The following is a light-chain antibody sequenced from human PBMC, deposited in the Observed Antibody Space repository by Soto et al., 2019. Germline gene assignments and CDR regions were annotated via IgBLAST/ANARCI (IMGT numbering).Light chain of an antibody. Sequence: DIVMTQSPATLSVSTVERATLSCRASQNLSRYFLAWYQHKPGQAPRLLISGASRRATGIPDRFSGAGSGTDFTLTISRLEPEDFALYYCQQHDILPITFGQGTRLEIK. CDR2: GAS. CDR1: QNLSRYF. V-gene: IGKV3-20*01. J-gene: IGKJ5*01. CDR3: QQHDILPIT.